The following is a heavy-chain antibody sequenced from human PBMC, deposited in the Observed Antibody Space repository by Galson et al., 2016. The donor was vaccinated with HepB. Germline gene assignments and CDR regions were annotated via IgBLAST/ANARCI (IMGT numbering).Heavy chain of an antibody. Sequence: SLRLSCAASGFTFRNYGLTWVRQAPGKGLEWVSAISGGGVSIYHADSVKGRFTISRDNAKNMVHLQMNSLTAEDTAIYYCAKDLGYGSGTFNWFDPWGQGTLVTVSS. J-gene: IGHJ5*02. CDR3: AKDLGYGSGTFNWFDP. V-gene: IGHV3-23*01. D-gene: IGHD3-10*01. CDR2: ISGGGVSI. CDR1: GFTFRNYG.